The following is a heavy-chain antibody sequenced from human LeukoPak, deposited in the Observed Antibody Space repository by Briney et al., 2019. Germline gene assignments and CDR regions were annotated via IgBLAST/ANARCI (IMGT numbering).Heavy chain of an antibody. V-gene: IGHV1-2*02. CDR2: IIPNNGGT. D-gene: IGHD1-14*01. CDR1: GYTFTGYY. CDR3: ARANQNCFDY. Sequence: ASVKVSCRTSGYTFTGYYMHWVRQAPGQGLEWMGWIIPNNGGTNYAQQFQGRVTMTRDTSISTAFMELSRLTSDDTAIYYCARANQNCFDYWGQGTLVTVSS. J-gene: IGHJ4*02.